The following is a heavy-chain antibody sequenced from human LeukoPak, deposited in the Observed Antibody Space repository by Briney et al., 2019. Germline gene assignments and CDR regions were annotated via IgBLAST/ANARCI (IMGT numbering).Heavy chain of an antibody. CDR2: INPNSGGT. V-gene: IGHV1-2*02. Sequence: ASVKVSCRASGYTFTGYYMHWVRQAPGQGLEWMGWINPNSGGTNYAQKFQGRVIMTRDTSISTAYMELSRLRSDDTAVYYCARLYYDSSGFLRRFDYWGQGTLVTVSS. J-gene: IGHJ4*02. CDR1: GYTFTGYY. CDR3: ARLYYDSSGFLRRFDY. D-gene: IGHD3-22*01.